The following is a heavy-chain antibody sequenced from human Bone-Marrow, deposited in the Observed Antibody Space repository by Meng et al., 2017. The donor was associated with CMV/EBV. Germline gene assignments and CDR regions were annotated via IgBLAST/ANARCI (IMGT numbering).Heavy chain of an antibody. CDR1: GFTFDDYG. D-gene: IGHD3-10*01. CDR3: ARVRSPAYGYYYYGMAV. Sequence: GESLKISCAASGFTFDDYGMSWVRQAPGKGLEWVSGINWNGGSTGYADSVKGRFTISRDNAKNSLYLQMNSLRAEDTALYHCARVRSPAYGYYYYGMAVWGPGNTVHGAS. J-gene: IGHJ6*01. V-gene: IGHV3-20*01. CDR2: INWNGGST.